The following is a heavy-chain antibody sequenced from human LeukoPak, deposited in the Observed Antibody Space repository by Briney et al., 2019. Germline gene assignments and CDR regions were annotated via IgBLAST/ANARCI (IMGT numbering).Heavy chain of an antibody. CDR1: GFTFSSYA. CDR2: ISGSGDST. V-gene: IGHV3-23*01. CDR3: AKLLAVAGTWDRFDY. D-gene: IGHD6-19*01. Sequence: PGGSLRLSCAASGFTFSSYAMNWVRQAPGKGLEWVSGISGSGDSTYYADSVKGRFTISRDNSKNTLYLQMNSLRAEDTAVYYCAKLLAVAGTWDRFDYWGQGTLVTVSS. J-gene: IGHJ4*02.